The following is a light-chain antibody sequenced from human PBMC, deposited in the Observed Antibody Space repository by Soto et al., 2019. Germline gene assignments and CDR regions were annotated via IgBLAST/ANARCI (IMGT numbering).Light chain of an antibody. CDR2: EVS. Sequence: EILMTQTPLSLSVTPGQPASISCKSSHSLLHSDGKTYLYWYLQKAGQPPQLLIYEVSRRFSGVPDSFSGSGSATDFTLKISRVEADDVGIYYCMQSVQLPITFGQGTRLEI. V-gene: IGKV2D-29*01. CDR3: MQSVQLPIT. CDR1: HSLLHSDGKTY. J-gene: IGKJ5*01.